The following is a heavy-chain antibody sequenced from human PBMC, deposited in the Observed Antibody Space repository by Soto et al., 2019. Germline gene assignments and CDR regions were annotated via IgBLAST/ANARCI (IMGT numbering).Heavy chain of an antibody. V-gene: IGHV3-30*03. J-gene: IGHJ4*02. CDR1: RVDFTSYG. D-gene: IGHD2-8*01. CDR2: MSNDGNNQ. CDR3: ARGFCANLVCYYFFDL. Sequence: PGGSLRLFFSASRVDFTSYGMHWLRQAPGKGLEWVAVMSNDGNNQFYADSVRGRFIISRDTSKNTLFLQMTSLRPEDTAVYHCARGFCANLVCYYFFDLWGPGALVTVSS.